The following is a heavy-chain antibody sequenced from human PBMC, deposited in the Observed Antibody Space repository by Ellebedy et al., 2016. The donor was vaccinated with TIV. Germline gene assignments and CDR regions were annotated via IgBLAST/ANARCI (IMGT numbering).Heavy chain of an antibody. CDR2: ISSSSDTR. V-gene: IGHV3-48*04. J-gene: IGHJ4*02. D-gene: IGHD2-2*01. CDR1: GFTFSTYD. Sequence: GESLKISCAASGFTFSTYDMNWVRQAPGKGLEWLSYISSSSDTRYYADSVKGRFSISRDNSKNSLFLQMNSLGVEDTAVYYCATGIVVVPATMHWGQGTVVTVSS. CDR3: ATGIVVVPATMH.